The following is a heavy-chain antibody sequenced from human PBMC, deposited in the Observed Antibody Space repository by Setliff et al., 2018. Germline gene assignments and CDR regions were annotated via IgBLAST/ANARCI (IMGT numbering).Heavy chain of an antibody. CDR3: ARGIGGYCSSMSCSNESWP. D-gene: IGHD2-2*01. Sequence: SETLSLTCAVYSGSFSGYFWSWIRQPPGKGLEWIGEINRSGSTNYNPSLKSRVTISVDTSKNQFSLKLSSVTAADTAVYYCARGIGGYCSSMSCSNESWPWGQGTLVTVSS. J-gene: IGHJ5*02. CDR1: SGSFSGYF. V-gene: IGHV4-34*01. CDR2: INRSGST.